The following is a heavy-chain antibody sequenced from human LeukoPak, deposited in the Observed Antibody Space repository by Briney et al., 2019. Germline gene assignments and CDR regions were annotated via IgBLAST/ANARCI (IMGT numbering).Heavy chain of an antibody. CDR1: GFTFSDYN. D-gene: IGHD3-10*01. CDR3: ARAMVRGAYDAFDI. Sequence: GGSLRLSCAASGFTFSDYNMNWVRQAPGEGLEWVSYISSTSSTIYYADSVKGRFTISRDNAKHSLYLQMNSLRAEDTAVYYCARAMVRGAYDAFDIWGQGTMVTVSS. CDR2: ISSTSSTI. J-gene: IGHJ3*02. V-gene: IGHV3-48*01.